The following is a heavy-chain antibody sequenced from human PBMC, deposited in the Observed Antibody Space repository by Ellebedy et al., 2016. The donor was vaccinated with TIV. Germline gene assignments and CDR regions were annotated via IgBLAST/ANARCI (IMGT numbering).Heavy chain of an antibody. CDR2: IWDDGTNK. CDR3: ARDSILTMVRGVFADY. CDR1: GFTFSNYG. V-gene: IGHV3-33*01. J-gene: IGHJ4*02. D-gene: IGHD3-10*01. Sequence: PGGSLRLSCAASGFTFSNYGMHWVRQAPGKGLEWVAFIWDDGTNKYYPDSVKGRFTISRDNFKNTLYLQMNSLRAEDTAVYYCARDSILTMVRGVFADYWGQGTLVTVSS.